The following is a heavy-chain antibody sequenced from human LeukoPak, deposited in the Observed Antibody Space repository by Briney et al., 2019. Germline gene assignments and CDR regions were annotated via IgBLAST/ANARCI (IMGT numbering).Heavy chain of an antibody. J-gene: IGHJ4*02. Sequence: SSETLSLTCTVSGGSISSYYWSWIRQPPGKGLEWIGYIYYSGSTDYNPSLKSRVTISVDTSKNQFSLKLSSVTAADTAVYYCARVKQLNGGFDYWGQGTLVTVSS. CDR2: IYYSGST. CDR1: GGSISSYY. D-gene: IGHD5-18*01. V-gene: IGHV4-59*01. CDR3: ARVKQLNGGFDY.